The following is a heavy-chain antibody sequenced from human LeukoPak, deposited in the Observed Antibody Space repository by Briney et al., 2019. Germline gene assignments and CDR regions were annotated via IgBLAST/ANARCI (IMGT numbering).Heavy chain of an antibody. CDR2: VSYDGSNK. CDR1: GFTFSSYA. V-gene: IGHV3-30-3*01. Sequence: GGSLRLSCAASGFTFSSYAMHWVRQAPGKGLEWVAVVSYDGSNKYYADSVTGRFTISRDNSKNTLYPQMNSLRAEDTAVYYCARPRTYSSSWSPFDYWGQGTLVTVSS. CDR3: ARPRTYSSSWSPFDY. J-gene: IGHJ4*02. D-gene: IGHD6-13*01.